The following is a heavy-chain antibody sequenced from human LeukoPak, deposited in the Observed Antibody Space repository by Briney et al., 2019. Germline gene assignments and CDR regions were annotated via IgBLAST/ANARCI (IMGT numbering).Heavy chain of an antibody. CDR3: YYMDV. Sequence: SQTLSLTCTVSGGSISSGSYYWSWIRQPAGKGLEWIGRIYTSGSTNYNPSLKSRVTISVDTSKNQFSLKLSSVTAADTAVYYCYYMDVWGKGTTVTISS. V-gene: IGHV4-61*02. CDR2: IYTSGST. CDR1: GGSISSGSYY. J-gene: IGHJ6*03.